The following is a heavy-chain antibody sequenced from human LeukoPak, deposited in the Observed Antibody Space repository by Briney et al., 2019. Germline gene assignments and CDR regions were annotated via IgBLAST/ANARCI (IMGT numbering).Heavy chain of an antibody. Sequence: PSETLSLTCTVSGGSISTYYWNWIWQPPGKGLEWIRYIYHSGSTNYNPSLQSRVTISVDTSKNQFSLNLNSVTAADTAVYYCARGGAARLHFQNWGQGTLVTVSS. CDR3: ARGGAARLHFQN. J-gene: IGHJ1*01. V-gene: IGHV4-59*01. D-gene: IGHD6-6*01. CDR2: IYHSGST. CDR1: GGSISTYY.